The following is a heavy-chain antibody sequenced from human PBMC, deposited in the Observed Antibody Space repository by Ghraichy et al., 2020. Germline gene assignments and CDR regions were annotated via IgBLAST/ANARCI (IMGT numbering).Heavy chain of an antibody. D-gene: IGHD2-15*01. CDR1: GDPISNYS. CDR3: ARSPRGGFDS. J-gene: IGHJ4*02. V-gene: IGHV4-59*12. CDR2: ICYSGST. Sequence: SETLSLICTVSGDPISNYSWSWIRQPPGKGLEWIGYICYSGSTNYNPSLRGRVTISIDTSKNQFSLKLNSVTAADTAVYYCARSPRGGFDSWGQGTLVTVSS.